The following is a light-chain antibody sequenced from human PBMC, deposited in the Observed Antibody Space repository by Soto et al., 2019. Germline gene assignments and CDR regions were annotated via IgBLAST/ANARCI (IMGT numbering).Light chain of an antibody. CDR1: SSDVGGYNY. V-gene: IGLV2-14*01. CDR3: ISYTSSSTHLV. J-gene: IGLJ1*01. CDR2: DVS. Sequence: QSALTQPASVSGSPGQSITISCTGTSSDVGGYNYVSWYQQHPGKAPKLMIYDVSNRPSGVSNRFSGSKSGNTASLTISGLQAEDEADYYCISYTSSSTHLVLGTGTKLTVL.